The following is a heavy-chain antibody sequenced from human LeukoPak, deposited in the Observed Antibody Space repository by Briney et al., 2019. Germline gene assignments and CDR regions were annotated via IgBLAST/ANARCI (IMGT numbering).Heavy chain of an antibody. Sequence: ASVKVSCKASGYTFTGYYMHWVRQAPGQGLEWMGWINPNSGGTNYAQKFQGRVTMTRDTSISTAYMELSRLRSDDTAVYYCARRGHSSGWTYYYMDVWGKGTTVTISS. CDR1: GYTFTGYY. J-gene: IGHJ6*03. CDR2: INPNSGGT. CDR3: ARRGHSSGWTYYYMDV. V-gene: IGHV1-2*02. D-gene: IGHD6-19*01.